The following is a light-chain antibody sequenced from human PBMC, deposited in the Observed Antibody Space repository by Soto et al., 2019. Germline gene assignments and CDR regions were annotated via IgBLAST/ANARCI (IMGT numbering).Light chain of an antibody. CDR3: QQSYSNPRT. CDR2: GAS. CDR1: QSVSSSY. V-gene: IGKV3-20*01. J-gene: IGKJ1*01. Sequence: EIVLTQSPGTLSLSPGERSTLSWRASQSVSSSYLAWYQQKPGQAPRLLIFGASSRATGIPDRFSGSGSGTDFTLTISSLQPEDFATYYCQQSYSNPRTFGQGTKVDIK.